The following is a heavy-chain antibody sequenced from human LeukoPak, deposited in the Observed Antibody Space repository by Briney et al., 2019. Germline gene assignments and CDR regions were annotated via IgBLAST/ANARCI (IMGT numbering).Heavy chain of an antibody. D-gene: IGHD1-26*01. Sequence: GGSLRLSCAASGFTFDDYGMSWVRQAPGKGLEWVSGINWNGGSTGYADSVKGRFTISRDNAKNSLYLQMNSLRAEDTALYYCARDQGGSYFLDAFDIWGQGTMVTVSS. J-gene: IGHJ3*02. CDR1: GFTFDDYG. CDR3: ARDQGGSYFLDAFDI. CDR2: INWNGGST. V-gene: IGHV3-20*04.